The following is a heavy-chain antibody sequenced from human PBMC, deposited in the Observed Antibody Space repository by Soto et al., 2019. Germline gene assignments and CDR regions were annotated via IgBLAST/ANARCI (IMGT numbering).Heavy chain of an antibody. CDR3: ARDSVDHPYYFDY. CDR1: GGSISSYY. V-gene: IGHV4-59*01. J-gene: IGHJ4*02. CDR2: IYYSGST. Sequence: SETLSLTCTVSGGSISSYYWSWIRQPPGKGLEWIGYIYYSGSTNYNPSLKSRVTISVDTSKNQFSLKLSSVTAADTAVYYCARDSVDHPYYFDYWGQGTLVTVSS.